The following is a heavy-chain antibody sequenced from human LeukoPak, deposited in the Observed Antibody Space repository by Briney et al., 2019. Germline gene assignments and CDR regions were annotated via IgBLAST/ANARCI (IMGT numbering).Heavy chain of an antibody. CDR1: GYSFGTYW. CDR2: IYPGNSDI. J-gene: IGHJ4*02. Sequence: GESLKISCKGSGYSFGTYWIGWVRQMSGKGLEWMGGIYPGNSDITYSPSFQGQVTISADKSVSTAYLHWSSLKASDTAIYYCARHLSSISSCPNYWGQGTLVTVSS. CDR3: ARHLSSISSCPNY. D-gene: IGHD2-2*01. V-gene: IGHV5-51*01.